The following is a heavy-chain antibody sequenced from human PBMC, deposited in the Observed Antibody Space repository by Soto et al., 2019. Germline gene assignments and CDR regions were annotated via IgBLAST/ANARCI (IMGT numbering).Heavy chain of an antibody. D-gene: IGHD2-15*01. Sequence: QVQLQESGPGLVKPSQTLSLTCTVSGGSISSGGYYWSWIRQHPGKGLEWIGYIYYSGSTYYNPSLKSRVTISVDTSKNQFSLKLSSVTAADTAVYYCARGYCSGGSCYGQFDYWGQGTLVTVSS. CDR1: GGSISSGGYY. V-gene: IGHV4-31*03. J-gene: IGHJ4*02. CDR2: IYYSGST. CDR3: ARGYCSGGSCYGQFDY.